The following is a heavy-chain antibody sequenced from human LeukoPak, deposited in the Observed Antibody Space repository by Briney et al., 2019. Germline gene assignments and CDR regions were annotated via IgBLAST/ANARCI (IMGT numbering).Heavy chain of an antibody. V-gene: IGHV3-23*01. CDR1: GFTFSSYA. CDR3: AKDPPFSFGNPGAFDI. J-gene: IGHJ3*02. Sequence: GSLRLSCAACGFTFSSYAMSWVRQAPGKGLEWVSAISGSGGSTYYADSVKGRFTISRDNSKNTLYLQMNSLRAEDTAVYYCAKDPPFSFGNPGAFDIWGQGTMVTVSS. D-gene: IGHD3-10*01. CDR2: ISGSGGST.